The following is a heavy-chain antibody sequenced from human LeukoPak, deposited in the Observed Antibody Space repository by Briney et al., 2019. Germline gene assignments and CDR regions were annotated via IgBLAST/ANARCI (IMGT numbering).Heavy chain of an antibody. CDR1: GYXFTSYY. D-gene: IGHD2-15*01. V-gene: IGHV1-46*01. CDR2: INPSGGST. CDR3: ARGSYCSGGSCYSDAFDI. Sequence: ASVKVSCKASGYXFTSYYIHWVRQAPGQGLEWMGIINPSGGSTSYAQKFQGRVTMTRDTSTSTVYMELSSLRSEDTAVYYCARGSYCSGGSCYSDAFDIWGQGTMVTVSS. J-gene: IGHJ3*02.